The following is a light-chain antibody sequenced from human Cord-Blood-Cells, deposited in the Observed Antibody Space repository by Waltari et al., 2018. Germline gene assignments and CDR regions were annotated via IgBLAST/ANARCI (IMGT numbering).Light chain of an antibody. CDR1: SSDVGGYNY. V-gene: IGLV2-14*01. CDR3: SSYTSSSTV. CDR2: DVS. J-gene: IGLJ7*01. Sequence: QSALTQPASVSGSPGQSITISCTGTSSDVGGYNYVSWYQQHPGKAPKLMMYDVSKRPSGVSNSFAGSKSGNTASLTISGLQAEDEADYYCSSYTSSSTVFGGGTQLTVL.